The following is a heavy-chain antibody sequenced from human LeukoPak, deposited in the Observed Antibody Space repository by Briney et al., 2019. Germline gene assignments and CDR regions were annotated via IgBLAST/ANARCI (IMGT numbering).Heavy chain of an antibody. CDR3: ARISDGSGSYIDY. J-gene: IGHJ4*02. CDR1: GFSLSTSGMC. Sequence: ESGPTLVHPTQPLTLPCTFSGFSLSTSGMCVSWIRQPPVTALEWLARIDWDDDKYYSTSLKTRLTISQDTPTNQVVRTMTNMDPVDTATYYCARISDGSGSYIDYWGQGTLVTVSS. CDR2: IDWDDDK. D-gene: IGHD3-10*01. V-gene: IGHV2-70*11.